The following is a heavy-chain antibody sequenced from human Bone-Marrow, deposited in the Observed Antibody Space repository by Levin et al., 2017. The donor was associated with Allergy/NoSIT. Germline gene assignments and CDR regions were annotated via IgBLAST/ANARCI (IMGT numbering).Heavy chain of an antibody. CDR3: AKRDVVPAAFYYYDGMDV. CDR2: ISGSGGST. D-gene: IGHD2-2*01. J-gene: IGHJ6*02. V-gene: IGHV3-23*01. CDR1: GFTFSSYA. Sequence: GGSLRLSCAASGFTFSSYAMSWVRQAPGKGLEWVSAISGSGGSTYYADSVKGRFTISRDNSKNTLYLQMNSLRAEDTAVYYCAKRDVVPAAFYYYDGMDVWGQGTTVTVSS.